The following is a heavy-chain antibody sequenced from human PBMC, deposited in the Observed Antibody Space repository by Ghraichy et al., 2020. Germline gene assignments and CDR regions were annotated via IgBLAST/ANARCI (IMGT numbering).Heavy chain of an antibody. CDR3: VVSGPNAFDI. J-gene: IGHJ3*02. CDR2: ISSNGGST. V-gene: IGHV3-64D*06. D-gene: IGHD1-26*01. CDR1: GFTFSSYA. Sequence: GGSLRLSCSASGFTFSSYAMHWVRQAPGKGLEYVSAISSNGGSTYYADSVKGRFTISRVNSKNTLYLQMSSLRAEDTAVYYCVVSGPNAFDIWGQGTMVTVSS.